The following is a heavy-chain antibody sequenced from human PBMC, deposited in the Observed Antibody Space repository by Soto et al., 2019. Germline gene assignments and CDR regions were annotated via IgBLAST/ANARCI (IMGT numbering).Heavy chain of an antibody. J-gene: IGHJ4*02. CDR2: MNPNSGNT. V-gene: IGHV1-8*02. Sequence: ASVKVSCKASGGTFSSYSFTWVRQAPGQGLEWMGWMNPNSGNTGYAQKFQGRVTMTRNTSISTAYMELSSLRSEDTAVYYCARGPGIDFWSGYSPEYYFDYWGQGTLVTVSS. CDR3: ARGPGIDFWSGYSPEYYFDY. D-gene: IGHD3-3*01. CDR1: GGTFSSYS.